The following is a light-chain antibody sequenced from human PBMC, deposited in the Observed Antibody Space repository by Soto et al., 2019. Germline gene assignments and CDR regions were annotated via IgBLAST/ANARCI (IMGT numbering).Light chain of an antibody. CDR2: TNS. Sequence: QSVLTQPPSVSGAPGQTVIISCTGSSSNIGAGYDVHWYQQLPGTAPKLLLYTNSNRPSGVPDRFSGSKSGTSASLAITGLQAEDEADYYCQSYDSTLSGGVFGGGTKLTVL. V-gene: IGLV1-40*01. CDR1: SSNIGAGYD. J-gene: IGLJ3*02. CDR3: QSYDSTLSGGV.